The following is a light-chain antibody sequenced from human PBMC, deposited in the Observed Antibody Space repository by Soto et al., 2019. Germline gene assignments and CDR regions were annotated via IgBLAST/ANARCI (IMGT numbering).Light chain of an antibody. V-gene: IGKV3-11*01. Sequence: EIVLKLSPASVSLSQREIATLSLRASQSVSSYLAWYQQKPGQAPRLLIYDASNRATGIPVRFSGSGSGTEFTLTISSLQSEDFAVYYCQQYNNWQITFGQGTRLEIK. CDR3: QQYNNWQIT. J-gene: IGKJ5*01. CDR2: DAS. CDR1: QSVSSY.